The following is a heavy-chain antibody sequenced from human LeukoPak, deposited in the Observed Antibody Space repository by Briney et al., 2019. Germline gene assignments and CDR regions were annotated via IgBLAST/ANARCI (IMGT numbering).Heavy chain of an antibody. D-gene: IGHD3-22*01. CDR2: ISAYNGNT. J-gene: IGHJ5*02. Sequence: ASVKVSCKASGYTFTGYYMHWVRQAPGQGLEWMGWISAYNGNTNYAQKLQGRVTMTTDTSTSTAYMELRSLRSDDTAVYYCARDQYYDSKGWFDPWGQGTLVTVSS. V-gene: IGHV1-18*04. CDR3: ARDQYYDSKGWFDP. CDR1: GYTFTGYY.